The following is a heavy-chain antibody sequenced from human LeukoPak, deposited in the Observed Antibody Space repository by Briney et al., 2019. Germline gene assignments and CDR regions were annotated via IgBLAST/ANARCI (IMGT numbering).Heavy chain of an antibody. V-gene: IGHV4-38-2*02. J-gene: IGHJ5*02. CDR2: IYTSGST. Sequence: SETLSLTCAVSGHSISNGYYWGWIRQPPGKGLEWIGRIYTSGSTNYNPSLKSRVTISVDTSKNQFSLKLSSVTAADTAVYYCARESFWFDPWGQGTLVTVSS. CDR1: GHSISNGYY. CDR3: ARESFWFDP.